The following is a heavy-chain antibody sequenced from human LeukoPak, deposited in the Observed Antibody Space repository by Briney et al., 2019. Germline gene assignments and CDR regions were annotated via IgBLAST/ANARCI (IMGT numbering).Heavy chain of an antibody. V-gene: IGHV3-23*01. D-gene: IGHD2-15*01. CDR1: GFTFSSYA. J-gene: IGHJ4*02. CDR3: AKARYCSGGSCYSDY. Sequence: GGSLRLSCAASGFTFSSYAMSWVRQAPGKGLEWVSDISGSGGSTYYADSVKGRFTISRDNSKNTLYLQMNSLRAEDTAVYYCAKARYCSGGSCYSDYWGQGTLDTVSS. CDR2: ISGSGGST.